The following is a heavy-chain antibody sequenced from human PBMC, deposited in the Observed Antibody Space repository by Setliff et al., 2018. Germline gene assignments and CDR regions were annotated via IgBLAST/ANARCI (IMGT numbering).Heavy chain of an antibody. V-gene: IGHV4-34*01. CDR3: ARFYGSSAFDY. CDR1: GGSFSGYY. D-gene: IGHD3-10*01. Sequence: SETLSLTCAVYGGSFSGYYWSWIRQPPGKGLEWIGEINHSGSTNYNPSLKSRVTISVDTSKNQFSLKLSSVTAADTAVYYCARFYGSSAFDYWGQGTLVTVSS. J-gene: IGHJ4*02. CDR2: INHSGST.